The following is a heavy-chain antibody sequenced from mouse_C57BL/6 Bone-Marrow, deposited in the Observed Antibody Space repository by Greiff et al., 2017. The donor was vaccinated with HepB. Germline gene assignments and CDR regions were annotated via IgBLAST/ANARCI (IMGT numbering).Heavy chain of an antibody. CDR3: TREGDGSSYYWYFDV. CDR2: ISSGGDYI. D-gene: IGHD1-1*01. J-gene: IGHJ1*03. Sequence: EVKVEESGEGLVKPGGSLKLSCAASGFTFSSYAMSWVRQTPEKRLEWVAYISSGGDYIYYADTVKGRFTISRDNARNTLYLQMSSLKSEDTAMYYCTREGDGSSYYWYFDVWGTGTTVTVSS. V-gene: IGHV5-9-1*02. CDR1: GFTFSSYA.